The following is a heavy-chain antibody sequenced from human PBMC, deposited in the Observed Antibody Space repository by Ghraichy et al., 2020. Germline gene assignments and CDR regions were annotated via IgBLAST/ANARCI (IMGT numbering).Heavy chain of an antibody. CDR2: ISSNGGST. CDR3: VKGITMIVVRSYFDY. J-gene: IGHJ4*02. CDR1: GFTFSSYA. Sequence: GGSLRLSCSASGFTFSSYAMHWVRQAPGKGLEYVSAISSNGGSTYYADSVKGRFTISRDNSKNTLYLQMSSLRAEDTAVYYCVKGITMIVVRSYFDYWGQGTLVTVSS. V-gene: IGHV3-64D*06. D-gene: IGHD3-22*01.